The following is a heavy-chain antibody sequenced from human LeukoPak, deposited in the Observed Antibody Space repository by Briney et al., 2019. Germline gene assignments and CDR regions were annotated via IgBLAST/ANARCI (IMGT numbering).Heavy chain of an antibody. V-gene: IGHV3-48*02. D-gene: IGHD3/OR15-3a*01. CDR3: ARDGLDY. CDR2: IGSVSTTI. CDR1: GFTFNSYW. Sequence: GGSLRLSCAASGFTFNSYWMTWVRQAPGKGLEWVSYIGSVSTTIYSADSVKGRFTISRDNAKNSLYLQMNSLRDEDTAVYYCARDGLDYWGQGTLVTVSS. J-gene: IGHJ4*02.